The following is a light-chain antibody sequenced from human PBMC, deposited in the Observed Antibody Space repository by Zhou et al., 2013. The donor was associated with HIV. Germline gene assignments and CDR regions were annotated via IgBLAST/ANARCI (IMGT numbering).Light chain of an antibody. V-gene: IGKV3-20*01. CDR3: QQYGNSLT. Sequence: EIVMTQSPTTLSVTPGERATLSCRASQSVSNYIAWYQQKPGQAPRLLIYGASRRATGIPDRFTGSGSGTDFTLTITRLEPEDFTVYFCQQYGNSLTFGGGTKVEIK. CDR1: QSVSNY. CDR2: GAS. J-gene: IGKJ4*01.